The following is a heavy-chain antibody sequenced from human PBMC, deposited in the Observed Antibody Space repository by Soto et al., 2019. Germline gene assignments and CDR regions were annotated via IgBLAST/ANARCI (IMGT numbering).Heavy chain of an antibody. V-gene: IGHV4-31*03. CDR3: ARVCGGDCHYGMDV. CDR1: GGSISSGGYY. D-gene: IGHD2-21*02. CDR2: IYYSGST. Sequence: QVQLQESGPGRVKPSQTLSLTCTVSGGSISSGGYYWSWIRQHPGKGLEWIGYIYYSGSTYYNPSLKSRVTISVDTCKNQFSLKLSSVTAADTAVYYCARVCGGDCHYGMDVWGQGTMVTVSS. J-gene: IGHJ6*02.